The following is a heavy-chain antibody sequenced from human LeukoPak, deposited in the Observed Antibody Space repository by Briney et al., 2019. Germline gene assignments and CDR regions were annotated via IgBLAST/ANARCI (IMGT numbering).Heavy chain of an antibody. V-gene: IGHV3-33*01. Sequence: GGSLRLSCAASGFTFSSYGMHWVRQAPGKGLEWVAVKWYDGSNKYYADSVKGRFTISRDNSKNTLYLQMNSPRAEDTAVYYCARDPTSGYYGSGSLDYWGQGTLVTVSS. CDR2: KWYDGSNK. J-gene: IGHJ4*02. CDR1: GFTFSSYG. CDR3: ARDPTSGYYGSGSLDY. D-gene: IGHD3-10*01.